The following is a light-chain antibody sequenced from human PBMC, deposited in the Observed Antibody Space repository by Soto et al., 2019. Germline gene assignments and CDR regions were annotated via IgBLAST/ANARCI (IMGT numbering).Light chain of an antibody. CDR2: DAA. Sequence: IQMTQSSSTLSASVGDRVTITCRASQSISSWLAWNQQKPGKAPKLLIYDAASLESGVPARFSGSGSGTEFTLTISSLQPDDFATYYCQQYNSYSPAFGQGTKVDIK. CDR1: QSISSW. J-gene: IGKJ1*01. CDR3: QQYNSYSPA. V-gene: IGKV1-5*01.